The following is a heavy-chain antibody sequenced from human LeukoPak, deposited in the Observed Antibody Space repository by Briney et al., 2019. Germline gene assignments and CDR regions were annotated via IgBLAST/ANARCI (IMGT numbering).Heavy chain of an antibody. J-gene: IGHJ4*02. Sequence: SETLSLTCTVSGGSISSSSYYWGWIRQPPGKGLEWIGSIYYSGSTYYNPSLKSRVTISVYTSKNQFSLKLSSVTAADTAVYYCARQITGTTSYYFDYWGQGTLVTVSS. D-gene: IGHD1-7*01. CDR2: IYYSGST. V-gene: IGHV4-39*01. CDR3: ARQITGTTSYYFDY. CDR1: GGSISSSSYY.